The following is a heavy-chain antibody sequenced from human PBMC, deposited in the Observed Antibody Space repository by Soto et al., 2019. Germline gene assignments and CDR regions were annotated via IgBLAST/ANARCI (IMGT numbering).Heavy chain of an antibody. CDR2: MNPNSGNT. J-gene: IGHJ4*02. Sequence: ASVKVSCKASGYTFTRYDINWVRQATGQGLEWMGWMNPNSGNTGYAQKFQGRVTMTRSTSISTAYMELSSLRSEDTAVYYCARGGYYYDSSAYYRPFDYWGQGTLVTVSS. V-gene: IGHV1-8*01. CDR3: ARGGYYYDSSAYYRPFDY. D-gene: IGHD3-22*01. CDR1: GYTFTRYD.